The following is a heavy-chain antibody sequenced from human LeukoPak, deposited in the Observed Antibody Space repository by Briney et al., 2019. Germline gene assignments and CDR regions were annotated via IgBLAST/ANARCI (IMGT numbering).Heavy chain of an antibody. V-gene: IGHV3-7*01. CDR3: TRSDYFDY. J-gene: IGHJ4*02. CDR2: IKQDGSEK. Sequence: PGGPLRLSCAASGFTFSSYWMSWVRQAPGKGLEWVANIKQDGSEKYYVDSVKGRFTISRDNAKNALYLQMNSLRADDTAVYYCTRSDYFDYWGQGTLVIVSS. D-gene: IGHD3-3*01. CDR1: GFTFSSYW.